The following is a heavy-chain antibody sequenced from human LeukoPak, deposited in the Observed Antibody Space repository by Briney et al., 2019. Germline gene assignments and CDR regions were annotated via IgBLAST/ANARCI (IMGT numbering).Heavy chain of an antibody. CDR1: GFTVSSNY. Sequence: GGSLRLSCAASGFTVSSNYMSWARQAPGKGLEWVSVIYSGGSTYYADSVKGRFTISRDNSKNTLYLQMNSLRAEDTAVYYCASIPYYYDSSGSYDAFDIWGQGTTVTVSS. CDR3: ASIPYYYDSSGSYDAFDI. J-gene: IGHJ3*02. D-gene: IGHD3-22*01. V-gene: IGHV3-66*01. CDR2: IYSGGST.